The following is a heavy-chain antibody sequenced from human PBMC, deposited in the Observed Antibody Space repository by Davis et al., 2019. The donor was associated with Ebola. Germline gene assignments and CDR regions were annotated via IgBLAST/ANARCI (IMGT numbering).Heavy chain of an antibody. D-gene: IGHD6-13*01. J-gene: IGHJ6*02. CDR1: GYTFTSYY. V-gene: IGHV1-46*03. CDR2: INPNDGRT. CDR3: ASERVVTIAAAGTPYYYGMDV. Sequence: ASVKVSCKASGYTFTSYYIHWVRQAPGQGLEWMGMINPNDGRTSYAQKFQGRVTMTRDTSTSTVYMELSSLRSEDTAVYYCASERVVTIAAAGTPYYYGMDVWGQGTTVTVSS.